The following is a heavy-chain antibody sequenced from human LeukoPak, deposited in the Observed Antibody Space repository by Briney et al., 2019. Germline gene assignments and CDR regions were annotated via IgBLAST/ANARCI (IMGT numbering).Heavy chain of an antibody. V-gene: IGHV4-39*01. D-gene: IGHD6-6*01. CDR3: ARQGSSSWYYYYMDV. Sequence: SETLSLTCTVSGGSISSSSYYWGWIRQPPGKGLEWIGSIYYSGSTYYNPSLKSRVTISVDTSKNQFSLKLSSVTAADTAVYYCARQGSSSWYYYYMDVWGKGTTVTVSS. J-gene: IGHJ6*03. CDR1: GGSISSSSYY. CDR2: IYYSGST.